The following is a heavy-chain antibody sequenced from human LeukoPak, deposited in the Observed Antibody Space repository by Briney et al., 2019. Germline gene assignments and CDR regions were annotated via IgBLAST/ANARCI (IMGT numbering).Heavy chain of an antibody. Sequence: GGSLRLSCGASGFTFSSYSMNWVRQAPGKGLEWVAVIWYDGSNKYYADSGKGRFTISRDNSKNTMYLQMNSLSPEATAVYYCARSRDGYNYVPPLDYWGQGTLVTVSS. V-gene: IGHV3-33*08. D-gene: IGHD5-24*01. CDR1: GFTFSSYS. J-gene: IGHJ4*02. CDR2: IWYDGSNK. CDR3: ARSRDGYNYVPPLDY.